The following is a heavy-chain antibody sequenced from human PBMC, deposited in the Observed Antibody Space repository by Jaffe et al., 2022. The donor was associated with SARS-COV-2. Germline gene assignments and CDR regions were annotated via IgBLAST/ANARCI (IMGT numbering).Heavy chain of an antibody. J-gene: IGHJ5*02. CDR1: GGSFSGYY. Sequence: QVQLQQWGAGLLKPSETLSLTCAVYGGSFSGYYWSWIRQPPGKGLEWIGEINHSGSTNYNPSLKSRVTISVDTSKNQFSLKLSSVTAADTAVYYCARCSRYSKLFDPWGQGTLVTVSS. CDR3: ARCSRYSKLFDP. V-gene: IGHV4-34*01. D-gene: IGHD6-13*01. CDR2: INHSGST.